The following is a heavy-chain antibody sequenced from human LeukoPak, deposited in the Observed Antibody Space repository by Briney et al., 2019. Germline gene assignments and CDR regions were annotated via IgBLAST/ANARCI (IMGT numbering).Heavy chain of an antibody. CDR2: IIPIFGTA. Sequence: SVKVSCKASGGTFSSYAISWVRQAPGQGLEWMGGIIPIFGTANYAQKFQGRVTITADKSTSTVYMELSSLRSEDTAVYYCARAPYSSSWYPDYWGQGTLVTVSS. D-gene: IGHD6-13*01. J-gene: IGHJ4*02. CDR3: ARAPYSSSWYPDY. V-gene: IGHV1-69*06. CDR1: GGTFSSYA.